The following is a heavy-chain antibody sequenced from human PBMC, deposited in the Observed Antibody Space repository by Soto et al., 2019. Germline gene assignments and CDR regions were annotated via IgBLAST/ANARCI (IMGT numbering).Heavy chain of an antibody. J-gene: IGHJ6*02. V-gene: IGHV4-59*01. CDR3: ARDLWGYCGTDCYPLDV. CDR2: MYNTGST. D-gene: IGHD2-21*02. Sequence: QVQLQESGPGLVKPSETLSLTCTVSGGSISRYYWSWIRQPPGKGLEWIGYMYNTGSTVYNPSFQSRVTISVATSKNQFSLKLNSVTAADTAVYYCARDLWGYCGTDCYPLDVWGQGTTVTVSS. CDR1: GGSISRYY.